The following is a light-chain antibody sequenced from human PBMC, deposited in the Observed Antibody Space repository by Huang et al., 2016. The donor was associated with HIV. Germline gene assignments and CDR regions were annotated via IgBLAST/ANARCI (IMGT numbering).Light chain of an antibody. CDR2: DAS. CDR3: QQRTNWPRSIT. J-gene: IGKJ5*01. Sequence: EIVLTQSPAALSLSPGEIATVSCRASQNINNFLAWYPPTPGHPPRILIYDASTRSSGIPARFSGSWSGADFSLMISSLEPEDFAVYYCQQRTNWPRSITFGQGTRLEI. V-gene: IGKV3-11*01. CDR1: QNINNF.